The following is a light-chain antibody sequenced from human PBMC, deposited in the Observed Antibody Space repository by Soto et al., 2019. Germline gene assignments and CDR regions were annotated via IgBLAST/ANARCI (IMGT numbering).Light chain of an antibody. CDR3: LQDYDYPLT. Sequence: AIQMTQSPSSLSASVGDRVTITCRASQDIGNDLGWYQQKPGKAPKLLIYTASTLRSGVPPRFSGTGSGTDFTLTISSLQPEDFATYYCLQDYDYPLTFGGGTKVEIK. V-gene: IGKV1-6*01. J-gene: IGKJ4*01. CDR2: TAS. CDR1: QDIGND.